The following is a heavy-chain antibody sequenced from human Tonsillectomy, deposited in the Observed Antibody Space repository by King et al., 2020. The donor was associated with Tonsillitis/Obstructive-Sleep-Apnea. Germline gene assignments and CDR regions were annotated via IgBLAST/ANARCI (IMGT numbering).Heavy chain of an antibody. CDR2: INWSGSST. J-gene: IGHJ3*02. Sequence: VQLVESGGGVVRPGGSLRLSCAASGLTFDDFGMSWVRQAPGKGLEWVSVINWSGSSTGYADSVKGRFTISRDNAKNSLYLQMNSLRAEDTALYYCVSLLEMLRGVMNTFDIWGQGTMVTVSS. V-gene: IGHV3-20*04. CDR3: VSLLEMLRGVMNTFDI. CDR1: GLTFDDFG. D-gene: IGHD3-10*01.